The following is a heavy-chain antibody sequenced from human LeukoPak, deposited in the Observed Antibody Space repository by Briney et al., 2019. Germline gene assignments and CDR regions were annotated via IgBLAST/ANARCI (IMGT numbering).Heavy chain of an antibody. CDR1: GYTFTSYY. CDR3: AREKTRWFGELLPKNWFDP. V-gene: IGHV1-46*01. Sequence: ASVKVSCKASGYTFTSYYMHWVRQAPGQGLEWMGIINPSGGSTSYAQKFQGRVTMTRDTSTSTVYMELRSLRSDDTAVYYCAREKTRWFGELLPKNWFDPWGQGTLVTVSS. CDR2: INPSGGST. D-gene: IGHD3-10*01. J-gene: IGHJ5*02.